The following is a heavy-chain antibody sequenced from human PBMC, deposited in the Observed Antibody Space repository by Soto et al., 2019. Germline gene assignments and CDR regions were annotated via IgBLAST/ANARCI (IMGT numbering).Heavy chain of an antibody. J-gene: IGHJ4*02. CDR3: VRGGNYVWGSYQD. V-gene: IGHV3-74*01. D-gene: IGHD3-16*02. Sequence: EVQLVESGGGLGQPGGSLRLSCAASGFTFRNYWMYWVRQAPGKGLVWVSHINGDGSITAYADSVRGRFTISRDDAKHTLFLQMNSLRPEDTAVYYCVRGGNYVWGSYQDWGQGTLVTVSS. CDR1: GFTFRNYW. CDR2: INGDGSIT.